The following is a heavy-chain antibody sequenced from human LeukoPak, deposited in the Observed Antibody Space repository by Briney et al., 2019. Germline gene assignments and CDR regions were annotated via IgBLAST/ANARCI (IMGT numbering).Heavy chain of an antibody. CDR3: AKDARYYFDY. CDR2: TWYDGSNK. J-gene: IGHJ4*02. CDR1: GFTFSSYG. Sequence: GGSLRLSCAASGFTFSSYGMHWVRQAPGKGLEWVAVTWYDGSNKYYADSVKGRFTISRDNSKNTLYLQMNSLRAEDTAVYYCAKDARYYFDYWGQGTLVTVSS. V-gene: IGHV3-33*06.